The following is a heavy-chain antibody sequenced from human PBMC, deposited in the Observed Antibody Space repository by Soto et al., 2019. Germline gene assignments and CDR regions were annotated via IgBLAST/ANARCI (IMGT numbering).Heavy chain of an antibody. V-gene: IGHV3-66*01. CDR1: GFTVSSNY. Sequence: GGSLRLSCAASGFTVSSNYMSWVRQAPGKGLEWVSVIYSGGSTYYADSVKGRFTISRDNSKNTLYLQMNSLRAEDTAVYYCARTIEQLVGPNYYYYMDVWGKGTTVTVSS. J-gene: IGHJ6*03. D-gene: IGHD6-13*01. CDR3: ARTIEQLVGPNYYYYMDV. CDR2: IYSGGST.